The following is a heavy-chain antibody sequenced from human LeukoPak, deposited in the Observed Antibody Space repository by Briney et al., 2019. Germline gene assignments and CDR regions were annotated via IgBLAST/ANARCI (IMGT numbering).Heavy chain of an antibody. D-gene: IGHD2-15*01. V-gene: IGHV3-23*01. CDR2: LSRSGTTT. Sequence: GGSLRLSCGGTGFNFNMFAMHWVRQAPGKGLVWVSGLSRSGTTTNYADSVKGRFTISRDKSKHTMFLQMNSLRPEDTAIYYCAKEQRIRHCSEGVCMEGYYFDYWGQGALVTVSS. CDR1: GFNFNMFA. J-gene: IGHJ4*02. CDR3: AKEQRIRHCSEGVCMEGYYFDY.